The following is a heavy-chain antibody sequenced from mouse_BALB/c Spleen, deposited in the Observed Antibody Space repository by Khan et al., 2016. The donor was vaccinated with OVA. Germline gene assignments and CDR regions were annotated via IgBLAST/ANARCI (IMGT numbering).Heavy chain of an antibody. CDR1: GYSITSGYY. CDR2: ISYDGSN. V-gene: IGHV3-6*02. J-gene: IGHJ4*01. Sequence: EVQLQESGPGLVKPSQSLSLTCSVTGYSITSGYYWNWIRQFPGNKLEWMGYISYDGSNNYNPSLKNRISITRDTSKNQFFLKLNSVTTEDTATYYCAPVPFYAMDYWGQGTSVTVSS. CDR3: APVPFYAMDY.